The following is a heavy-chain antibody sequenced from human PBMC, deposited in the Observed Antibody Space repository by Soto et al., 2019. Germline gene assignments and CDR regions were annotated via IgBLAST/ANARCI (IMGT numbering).Heavy chain of an antibody. V-gene: IGHV1-18*01. Sequence: ASVKIHFKSSGYMFVTYGINWVRQAPGQGLEWMGWISAYNGNTKYAQNLQGRVTMTTDASTSTAYREMRSLRSDDTAVYYCARDLDGSGSYYTDYWCTGTRVTVYS. CDR1: GYMFVTYG. CDR2: ISAYNGNT. J-gene: IGHJ4*02. D-gene: IGHD3-10*01. CDR3: ARDLDGSGSYYTDY.